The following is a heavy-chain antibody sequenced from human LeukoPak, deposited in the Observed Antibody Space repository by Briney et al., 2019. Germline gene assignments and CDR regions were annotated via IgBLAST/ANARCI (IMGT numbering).Heavy chain of an antibody. CDR3: ARDIFGGYSSGWYYDAFDI. D-gene: IGHD6-19*01. CDR1: GGSISSYY. V-gene: IGHV4-4*07. J-gene: IGHJ3*02. CDR2: IYTSGST. Sequence: SETLSLTCTVSGGSISSYYWSWIRQPAGKGLEWIWRIYTSGSTNYNPSLKSRVTTSVDTSKNQFSLKLSSVTAADTAVYYCARDIFGGYSSGWYYDAFDIWGQGTMVTVSS.